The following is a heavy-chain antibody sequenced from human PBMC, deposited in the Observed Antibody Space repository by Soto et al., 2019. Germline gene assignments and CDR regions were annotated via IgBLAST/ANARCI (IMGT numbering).Heavy chain of an antibody. D-gene: IGHD2-15*01. J-gene: IGHJ4*02. CDR2: IGTAGDT. CDR1: GFTFSSFD. Sequence: PGGPLRLSCEASGFTFSSFDMHWVRQPTGKGLEWVSTIGTAGDTCYAVSVKGRFTISRDNARNSLSLQMNSLSAGDTAVCLCARGQKVGAHFVDSWGQGTQVTVSS. V-gene: IGHV3-13*01. CDR3: ARGQKVGAHFVDS.